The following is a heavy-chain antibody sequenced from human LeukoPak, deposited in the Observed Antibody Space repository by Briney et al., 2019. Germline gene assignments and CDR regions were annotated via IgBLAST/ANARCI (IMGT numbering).Heavy chain of an antibody. Sequence: GRSLRLSCAASGFTFSSYGMHWVRQAPGKGLEWVAVIWYDGSNKYYADSVEGRFTISRDNSKNTLYLQMNSLRAEDTAVYYCARDHCSSTSCYRDYYYYYGMDVWGQGTTVTVSS. CDR3: ARDHCSSTSCYRDYYYYYGMDV. CDR2: IWYDGSNK. D-gene: IGHD2-2*02. J-gene: IGHJ6*02. V-gene: IGHV3-33*01. CDR1: GFTFSSYG.